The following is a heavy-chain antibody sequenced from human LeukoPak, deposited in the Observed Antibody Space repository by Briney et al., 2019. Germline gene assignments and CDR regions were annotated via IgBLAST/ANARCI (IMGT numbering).Heavy chain of an antibody. J-gene: IGHJ5*02. Sequence: GGSLRLSCAASGFTFSSYLMHWVRQAPGKGLVWVSRINSDGSSTSYADSVKGRFTISRDNAKNTLYLQMNSLRAEDTAVYYCARDPRRITIFGVVTTWFDPWGQGTLVTVSS. V-gene: IGHV3-74*01. CDR1: GFTFSSYL. CDR2: INSDGSST. D-gene: IGHD3-3*01. CDR3: ARDPRRITIFGVVTTWFDP.